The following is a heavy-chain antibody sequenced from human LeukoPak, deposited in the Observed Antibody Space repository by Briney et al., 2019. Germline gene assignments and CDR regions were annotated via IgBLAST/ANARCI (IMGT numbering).Heavy chain of an antibody. CDR3: ARVKDYYDSSCFDY. Sequence: PSETLSLTCTVSGGSISSGDYYWSWIRQPPGKGLEWIGYIYYSESTYYNPSLKSRVTISVDTSKNQFSLKLSSVTAADTAVYYCARVKDYYDSSCFDYWGQGTLVTVSS. CDR2: IYYSEST. D-gene: IGHD3-22*01. V-gene: IGHV4-30-4*01. CDR1: GGSISSGDYY. J-gene: IGHJ4*02.